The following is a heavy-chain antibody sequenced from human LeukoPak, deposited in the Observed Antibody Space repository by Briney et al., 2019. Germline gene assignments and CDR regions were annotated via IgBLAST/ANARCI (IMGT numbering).Heavy chain of an antibody. V-gene: IGHV3-7*01. CDR3: ARESPLAAAGH. D-gene: IGHD6-13*01. Sequence: GGFLSLSFAASGFPFSSYWMSWVRPAPGKGLEWVANIKQDGSEKYYLDSVKGRFTISRDNAKNSLYLQMNSLRAEDTAVYYCARESPLAAAGHWGQGTLVTVSS. CDR2: IKQDGSEK. J-gene: IGHJ4*02. CDR1: GFPFSSYW.